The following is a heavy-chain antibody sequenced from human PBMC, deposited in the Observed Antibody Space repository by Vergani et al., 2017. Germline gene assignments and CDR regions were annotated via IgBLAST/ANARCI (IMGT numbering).Heavy chain of an antibody. Sequence: QVQLVQSGAEVKKPGASVKVSCKASGYTFTGNYMHWVRQAPGQGLEWMGWINPNSGGTNYAQKFQGRVTMTRDTSISTAYMERSRLRSDDTAVYYCARDPTVTTSDWFDPWGQGTLVTVSS. CDR3: ARDPTVTTSDWFDP. V-gene: IGHV1-2*02. D-gene: IGHD4-17*01. CDR2: INPNSGGT. J-gene: IGHJ5*02. CDR1: GYTFTGNY.